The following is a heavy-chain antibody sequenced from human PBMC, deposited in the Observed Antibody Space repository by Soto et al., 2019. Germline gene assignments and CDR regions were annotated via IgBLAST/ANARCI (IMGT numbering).Heavy chain of an antibody. CDR3: ARVRRSPYAMDV. CDR1: GSIFTGPY. V-gene: IGHV1-2*02. Sequence: QVQLVQSGAELKKPGASVKVSCKASGSIFTGPYIHWVRQAPGQGLEWMGWINPISGDTNYAQKFQGRVTMTRDTSISTAYIDLSSLISADTAVYYCARVRRSPYAMDVWGQGTTVTVSS. J-gene: IGHJ6*02. CDR2: INPISGDT. D-gene: IGHD2-2*01.